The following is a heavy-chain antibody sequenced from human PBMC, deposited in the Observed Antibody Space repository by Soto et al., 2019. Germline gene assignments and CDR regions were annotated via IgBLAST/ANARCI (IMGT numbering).Heavy chain of an antibody. J-gene: IGHJ4*02. CDR3: AKKLERYSGYGNYFAS. V-gene: IGHV3-30*18. Sequence: QVQLVESGGGVVQPGGSLRLSCAASGFTFSSFGMHWVRQAPGKGLEWVAVISYDGSTKYYAESVMGRFTISRDNSKNTLCLQMNSLRAEDTAVYYCAKKLERYSGYGNYFASWGQGTLVTVSS. D-gene: IGHD5-12*01. CDR1: GFTFSSFG. CDR2: ISYDGSTK.